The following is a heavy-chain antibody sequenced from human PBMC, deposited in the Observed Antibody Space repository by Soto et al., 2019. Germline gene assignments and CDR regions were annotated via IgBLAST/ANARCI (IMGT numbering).Heavy chain of an antibody. CDR1: GGSISSSSYY. J-gene: IGHJ3*02. CDR3: AREYSSSLVAFDI. V-gene: IGHV4-39*01. D-gene: IGHD6-6*01. CDR2: IYNSGST. Sequence: QLQLQESGPGLVKPSETLSLTCTVSGGSISSSSYYWGWIRQPPRKGLEWDGSIYNSGSTYYNPSPKSRVTISVDTSKNQFSLKLSSVTAADTAVYYCAREYSSSLVAFDIWGQGTMVTVSS.